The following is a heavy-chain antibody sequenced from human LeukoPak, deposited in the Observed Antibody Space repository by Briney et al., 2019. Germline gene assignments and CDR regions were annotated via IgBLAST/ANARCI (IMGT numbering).Heavy chain of an antibody. J-gene: IGHJ4*02. CDR3: ASSGRRQWLVLPFDY. Sequence: ASVKVSCKASGGTSSSYAISWVRQAPGQGLEWMGGIIPIFGTANYAQKFQGRVTITADESTSTAYMELSSLRSEDTAVYYCASSGRRQWLVLPFDYWGQGTLVTVSS. CDR1: GGTSSSYA. D-gene: IGHD6-19*01. V-gene: IGHV1-69*13. CDR2: IIPIFGTA.